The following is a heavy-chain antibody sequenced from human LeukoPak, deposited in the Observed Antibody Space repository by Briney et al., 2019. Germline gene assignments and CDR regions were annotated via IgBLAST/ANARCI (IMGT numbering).Heavy chain of an antibody. CDR2: IRSKTYGGTT. Sequence: PGGSLRLSCTASGFTFGDYAMTWVRQAPGKGLEWVGFIRSKTYGGTTEYAASVKGRFTISRDDSKSIAYLQMNSLKTEDTAVYYCTRTYHDFWSGHYYFDCWGQGTLVTVSS. CDR3: TRTYHDFWSGHYYFDC. D-gene: IGHD3-3*01. J-gene: IGHJ4*02. V-gene: IGHV3-49*04. CDR1: GFTFGDYA.